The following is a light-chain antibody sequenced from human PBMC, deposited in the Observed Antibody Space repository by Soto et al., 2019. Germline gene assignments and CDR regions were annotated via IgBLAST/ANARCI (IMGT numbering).Light chain of an antibody. CDR3: CSYAGDYTFV. CDR1: SSDVGGYNY. V-gene: IGLV2-11*01. Sequence: QSVLTQPRSVSGSPGQSVTLSCTGTSSDVGGYNYVTWYQQYPGKAPKVMIYDVKTRPSGVPDRFSGSKSGNTASLTISGLQAEDEDDYYCCSYAGDYTFVFGTGTKLTVL. CDR2: DVK. J-gene: IGLJ1*01.